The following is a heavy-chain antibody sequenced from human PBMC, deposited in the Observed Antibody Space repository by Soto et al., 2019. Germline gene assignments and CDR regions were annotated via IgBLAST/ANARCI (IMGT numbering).Heavy chain of an antibody. D-gene: IGHD3-22*01. CDR2: INHSGST. CDR3: ASDYYDSSGYYY. Sequence: SETLSLTCAVYGGSFSGYYWSWIRQPPGKGLEWIGEINHSGSTNYNPSLKSRVTISVDTSKNQFSLKLSSVTAADTAVYYCASDYYDSSGYYYWGQGTLVTVSS. V-gene: IGHV4-34*01. CDR1: GGSFSGYY. J-gene: IGHJ4*02.